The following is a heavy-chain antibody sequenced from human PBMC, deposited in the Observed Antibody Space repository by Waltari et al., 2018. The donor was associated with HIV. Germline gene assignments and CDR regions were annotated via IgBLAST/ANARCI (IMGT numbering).Heavy chain of an antibody. Sequence: QPQLQESGPGLVKPSETLSLTCSVSGGSIDSSSFYWGWIRQPPGKGLSWIGNVYYSCSTNHNPSLKSRVTISADTSTNQFSLKLSSVTAADTAIYFCARHSTVGLRLGGLSPRIDFWGQGTLVIVSS. CDR3: ARHSTVGLRLGGLSPRIDF. CDR1: GGSIDSSSFY. V-gene: IGHV4-39*01. J-gene: IGHJ4*02. D-gene: IGHD3-16*02. CDR2: VYYSCST.